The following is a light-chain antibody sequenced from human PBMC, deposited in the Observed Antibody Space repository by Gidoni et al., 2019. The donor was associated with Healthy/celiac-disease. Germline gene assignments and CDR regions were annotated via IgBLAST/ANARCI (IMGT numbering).Light chain of an antibody. CDR2: GNS. V-gene: IGLV1-40*01. CDR1: SPNIGAGYD. Sequence: QSVLTHPPSVSAAPGQRGTISCTGSSPNIGAGYDVPWYQQLPGTAPKHLIYGNSNRPSGVPDRFSGSKSGTSASLAITGVQAEDEADYYCQSYDSSMSGRVFGGGTKLTVL. J-gene: IGLJ2*01. CDR3: QSYDSSMSGRV.